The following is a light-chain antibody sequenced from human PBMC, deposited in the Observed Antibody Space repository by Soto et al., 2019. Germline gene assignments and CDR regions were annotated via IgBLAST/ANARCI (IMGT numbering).Light chain of an antibody. CDR2: GNS. J-gene: IGLJ1*01. CDR3: QSYDSSPRV. Sequence: QSVLTQQPSVSGAPGQRVTISCTGSSSNIGAGYDVHWYQQLPGTAPKLLIYGNSNRPSGVPDRFSGSKSGTSASLAITGLQAEDEADYYCQSYDSSPRVFGTGTKLTVL. CDR1: SSNIGAGYD. V-gene: IGLV1-40*01.